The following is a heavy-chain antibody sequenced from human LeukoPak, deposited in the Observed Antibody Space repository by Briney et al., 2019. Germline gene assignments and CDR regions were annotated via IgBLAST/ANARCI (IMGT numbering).Heavy chain of an antibody. CDR1: AFTFKQDV. Sequence: GRSLRLSCAASAFTFKQDVFHWVRQAPGKGLEWVAFISEDGSEKNYADSLRGRFTISRDNSKNTLYLQMNSLRGDDTAVYYCAREQFGLDVWGQGTTVTVSS. CDR2: ISEDGSEK. J-gene: IGHJ6*02. CDR3: AREQFGLDV. D-gene: IGHD6-19*01. V-gene: IGHV3-30*04.